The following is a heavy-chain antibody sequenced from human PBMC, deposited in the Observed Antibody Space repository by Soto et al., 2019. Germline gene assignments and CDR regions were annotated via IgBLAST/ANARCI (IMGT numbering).Heavy chain of an antibody. V-gene: IGHV4-59*01. CDR3: ARSGLAMAIFL. Sequence: QVQLQESGPGLVEPSETLSLTCTVSGGSIGSYYWNWIRQPPGKGLEWIGFIHHSGNTKNNPSLKSPVTLSVDTSKNQFSVTLSSVTAADTAVYYCARSGLAMAIFLGGQGTLVTVSS. J-gene: IGHJ4*02. CDR1: GGSIGSYY. D-gene: IGHD2-21*01. CDR2: IHHSGNT.